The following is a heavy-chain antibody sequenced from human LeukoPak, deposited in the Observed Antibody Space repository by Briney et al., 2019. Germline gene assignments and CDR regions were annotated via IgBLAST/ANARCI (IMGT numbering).Heavy chain of an antibody. J-gene: IGHJ6*03. Sequence: SETLSLTCTVSGASISSYCWSWFWQPAGKGLEWIGRLYPSGSTNYNPSLKSRVTISVDKSKRQFSLELSSVTAADTAVFYCAKTPPGYYYMDVWGKGATVTVSS. CDR2: LYPSGST. V-gene: IGHV4-4*07. CDR1: GASISSYC. CDR3: AKTPPGYYYMDV. D-gene: IGHD4-23*01.